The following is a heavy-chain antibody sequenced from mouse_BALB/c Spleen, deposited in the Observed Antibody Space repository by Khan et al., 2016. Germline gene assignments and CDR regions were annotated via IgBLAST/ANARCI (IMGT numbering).Heavy chain of an antibody. CDR3: ARSPDDYDVGFAY. V-gene: IGHV14-3*02. Sequence: VQLQQSGAELVKPGASVKLSCTASGFNIKDTYMHWVKQRPEQGLEWIGRIDPANGNTKYDPKFQGKATITAETSSNPAYLQLSSLTFEDTAVDYCARSPDDYDVGFAYWGRGTLVTVSA. CDR2: IDPANGNT. CDR1: GFNIKDTY. D-gene: IGHD2-4*01. J-gene: IGHJ3*01.